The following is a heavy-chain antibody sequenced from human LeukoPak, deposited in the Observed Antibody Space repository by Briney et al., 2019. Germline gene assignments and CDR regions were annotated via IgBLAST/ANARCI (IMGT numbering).Heavy chain of an antibody. D-gene: IGHD3-10*01. CDR2: ISGSGGST. CDR1: EFTFSGYA. Sequence: PGGSLRLSCVASEFTFSGYAMSWVRQVPGKGLEWVSVISGSGGSTYYADSVKGRFTISRDNSKNTLYLQINSLRAEDTAVYYCANDRQGFGFGEQLDYYYMDVWGKGTTVTVSS. V-gene: IGHV3-23*01. J-gene: IGHJ6*03. CDR3: ANDRQGFGFGEQLDYYYMDV.